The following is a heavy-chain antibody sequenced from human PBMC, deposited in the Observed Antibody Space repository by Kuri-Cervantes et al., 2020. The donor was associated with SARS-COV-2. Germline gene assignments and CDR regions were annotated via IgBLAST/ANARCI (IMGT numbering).Heavy chain of an antibody. Sequence: SVKVSCKASGGTFSSYAISWVRQAPGQGLEWMGGIIPIFGTANYAQKFQGRVTITADKSTSTAYMELSSLRSEDTAVYYCARDRGEQWLVSHYYYYCMDVWGQGTTVPSP. CDR3: ARDRGEQWLVSHYYYYCMDV. D-gene: IGHD6-19*01. CDR1: GGTFSSYA. V-gene: IGHV1-69*06. CDR2: IIPIFGTA. J-gene: IGHJ6*02.